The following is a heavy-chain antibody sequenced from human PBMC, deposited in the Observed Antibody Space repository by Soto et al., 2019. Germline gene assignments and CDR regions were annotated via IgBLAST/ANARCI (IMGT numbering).Heavy chain of an antibody. CDR3: ARDPMPPKYYVFWSGYFDY. CDR1: GFTFSSYS. D-gene: IGHD3-3*01. V-gene: IGHV3-21*01. J-gene: IGHJ4*02. CDR2: ISSSSSYI. Sequence: GGSLRLSCAASGFTFSSYSMNWVRQAPGKGLEWVSSISSSSSYIYYADSVKGRFTISRDNAKNSLYLPMNSLRAEDTTVYYCARDPMPPKYYVFWSGYFDYWGQGTLVTVSS.